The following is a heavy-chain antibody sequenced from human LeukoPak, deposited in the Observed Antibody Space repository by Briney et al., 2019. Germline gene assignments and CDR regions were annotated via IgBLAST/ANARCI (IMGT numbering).Heavy chain of an antibody. J-gene: IGHJ4*02. CDR2: IYYSGST. D-gene: IGHD3-16*01. CDR3: ARHFLGGTVTIDY. Sequence: PSETLSLTCTVSGGSISSYYWSWIRQPPGKGLEWIGYIYYSGSTNYNPSLKSRVTISVDTSKNQFSLKLSSVTAADTAVYYCARHFLGGTVTIDYWGQGTLVTVSS. CDR1: GGSISSYY. V-gene: IGHV4-59*08.